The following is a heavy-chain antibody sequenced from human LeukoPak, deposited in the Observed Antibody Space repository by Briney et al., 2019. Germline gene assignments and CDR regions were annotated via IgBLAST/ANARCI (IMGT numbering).Heavy chain of an antibody. Sequence: GGSLRLSCAASGFTFSTYAMSWVRQAPEKGLEWVSIISDDGETSYADSGKGRFTISRDNSKNTLYLQMNRLRAEDTAVYYCAKSDCSSSSCYTIDYWGQETLVTVSS. D-gene: IGHD2-2*02. CDR1: GFTFSTYA. J-gene: IGHJ4*02. CDR3: AKSDCSSSSCYTIDY. CDR2: ISDDGET. V-gene: IGHV3-23*01.